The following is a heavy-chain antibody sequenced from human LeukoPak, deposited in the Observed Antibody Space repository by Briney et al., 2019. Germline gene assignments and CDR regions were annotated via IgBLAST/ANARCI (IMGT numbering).Heavy chain of an antibody. D-gene: IGHD4-17*01. CDR3: AKDPNGDYIGTFDM. CDR1: GFTFSSYG. V-gene: IGHV3-30*18. Sequence: GRSLRLSCAASGFTFSSYGMHWVRQAPGKGLEWVAVISYDGSNKYYADSVKGRFTISRDNSKNTLYLQMYSLRAEDTAIYYCAKDPNGDYIGTFDMWGQGTMVTVSS. J-gene: IGHJ3*02. CDR2: ISYDGSNK.